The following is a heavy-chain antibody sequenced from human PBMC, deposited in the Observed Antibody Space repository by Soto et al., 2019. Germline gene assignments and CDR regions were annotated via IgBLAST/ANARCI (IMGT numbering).Heavy chain of an antibody. Sequence: GASVKVSCKASGYTFTGHYMHWVRQDPGQGLDWMGWINPNSVGTNYAQKLQGRVTMTRDTSISTAYMELSRLRSDDTAVYYCAREPMVRAAHGFDIWGQGTMVTVSS. CDR2: INPNSVGT. CDR1: GYTFTGHY. J-gene: IGHJ3*02. CDR3: AREPMVRAAHGFDI. D-gene: IGHD3-10*01. V-gene: IGHV1-2*02.